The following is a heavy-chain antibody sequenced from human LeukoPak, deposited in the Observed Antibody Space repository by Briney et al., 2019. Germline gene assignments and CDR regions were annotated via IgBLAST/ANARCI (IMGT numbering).Heavy chain of an antibody. CDR2: ISGSGGST. CDR1: GFTFSSYW. V-gene: IGHV3-23*01. J-gene: IGHJ6*04. CDR3: AKVWGYYYGSGSYLDV. D-gene: IGHD3-10*01. Sequence: GGSLRLSCAASGFTFSSYWMSWVRQAPGKGLEWVAAISGSGGSTYYADSVKARFTISRDNSKTTLYLQMNSLRAEDTAVYYCAKVWGYYYGSGSYLDVWGKGTTVTVSS.